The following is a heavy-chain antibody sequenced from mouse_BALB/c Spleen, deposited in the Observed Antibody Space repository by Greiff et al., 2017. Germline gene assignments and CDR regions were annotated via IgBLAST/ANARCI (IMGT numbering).Heavy chain of an antibody. J-gene: IGHJ1*01. CDR3: ASEGTTVVATDFDV. CDR2: IDPANGNT. V-gene: IGHV14-3*02. Sequence: VQLKQSGAELVKPGASVKLSCTASGFNIKDTYMHWVKQRPEQGLEWIGRIDPANGNTKYDPKFQGKATITADTSSNTAYLQLSSLTSEDTAVYYGASEGTTVVATDFDVWGAGTTVTVSS. D-gene: IGHD1-1*01. CDR1: GFNIKDTY.